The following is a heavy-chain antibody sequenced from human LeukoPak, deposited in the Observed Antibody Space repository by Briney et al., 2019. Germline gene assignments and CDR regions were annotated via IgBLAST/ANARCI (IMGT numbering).Heavy chain of an antibody. CDR3: ATDGAAWSRSY. CDR1: GFTFSSYN. CDR2: ISRSSTSI. V-gene: IGHV3-21*01. D-gene: IGHD2-8*02. Sequence: PGGSLRLSCAASGFTFSSYNMNWVRQAPGKGLEWVSTISRSSTSIFYAHSVKGRFTISRDDAKNSVSLQMSSLRVEDTAVYYCATDGAAWSRSYWGQGTLVTVSS. J-gene: IGHJ4*02.